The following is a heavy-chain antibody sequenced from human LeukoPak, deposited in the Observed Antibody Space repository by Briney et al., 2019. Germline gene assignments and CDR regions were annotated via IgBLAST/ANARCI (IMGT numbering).Heavy chain of an antibody. Sequence: GGSLRLSCLTSGFTFSTNAMSWVRQAPGKGLEWISGISGSGASTYYTDSVTGRFTISRDNSRNTLYLQMNSLRGDDTAVYYCAKDVGKWESLHFFDYWGQGTLVTVSS. CDR1: GFTFSTNA. J-gene: IGHJ4*02. D-gene: IGHD1-26*01. V-gene: IGHV3-23*01. CDR2: ISGSGAST. CDR3: AKDVGKWESLHFFDY.